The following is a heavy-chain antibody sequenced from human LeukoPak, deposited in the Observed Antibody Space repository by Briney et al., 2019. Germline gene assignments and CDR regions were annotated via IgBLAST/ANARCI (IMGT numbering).Heavy chain of an antibody. V-gene: IGHV1-69*04. D-gene: IGHD3-10*01. CDR1: GGTFSSYA. Sequence: SVKVSCKASGGTFSSYAISWVRQAPGQGLEWMGRIIPILGIANYAQKFQGRVTITADKSTSTAYMELSSLRAEDTAVYYCASRGLSGSLDYWGQGTLVTVSS. CDR2: IIPILGIA. CDR3: ASRGLSGSLDY. J-gene: IGHJ4*02.